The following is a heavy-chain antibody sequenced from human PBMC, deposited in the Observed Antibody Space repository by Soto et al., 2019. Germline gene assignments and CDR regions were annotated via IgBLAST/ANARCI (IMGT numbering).Heavy chain of an antibody. CDR1: VYTFITYG. D-gene: IGHD3-22*01. Sequence: QVQLVQSGAELKKPGASVKVSCKASVYTFITYGVSWVRQAPGQGLDWLGWISHYNGSIRYSERLQGRVTMTTDTTTNTAYMELRNLRSDDTAVYYCARAPTDYYDNSANYFLDYWGQRTLVILSS. CDR3: ARAPTDYYDNSANYFLDY. CDR2: ISHYNGSI. V-gene: IGHV1-18*01. J-gene: IGHJ4*02.